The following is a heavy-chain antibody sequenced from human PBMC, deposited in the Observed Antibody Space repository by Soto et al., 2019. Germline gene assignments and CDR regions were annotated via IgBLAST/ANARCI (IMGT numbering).Heavy chain of an antibody. Sequence: GASVKVSCKASGYTFTSYDINWVRQATGQGLEWMGWMNPNSGNTGYAQKFQGRVTMTRNNSISTAYMELSSLRSEDTAVYYCARGLSYYYYMDVWGQGTPVTVSS. CDR2: MNPNSGNT. J-gene: IGHJ6*03. CDR1: GYTFTSYD. V-gene: IGHV1-8*01. CDR3: ARGLSYYYYMDV. D-gene: IGHD3-16*02.